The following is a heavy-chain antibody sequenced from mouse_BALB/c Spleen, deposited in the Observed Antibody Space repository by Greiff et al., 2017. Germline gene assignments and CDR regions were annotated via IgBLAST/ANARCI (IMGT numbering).Heavy chain of an antibody. Sequence: VKLQQSGAELVRPGTSVKVSCKASGYAFTNYLIEWVKQRPGQGLEWIGVINPGSGGTNYNEKFKGKATLTADKSSSTAYMQLSSLTSDDSAVYFCARGRVYYGSSSYFDYWGQGTTLTVSS. V-gene: IGHV1-54*01. J-gene: IGHJ2*01. CDR1: GYAFTNYL. CDR3: ARGRVYYGSSSYFDY. CDR2: INPGSGGT. D-gene: IGHD1-1*01.